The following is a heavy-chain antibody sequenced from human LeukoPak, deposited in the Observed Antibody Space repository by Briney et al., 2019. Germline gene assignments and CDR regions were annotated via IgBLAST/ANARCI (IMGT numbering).Heavy chain of an antibody. V-gene: IGHV4-61*02. J-gene: IGHJ4*02. Sequence: NPSETLSLTCTVSGGSISSGSYYWSWIRQPAGKGLEWIGRLYTSGSTNCSPSLKSRVTISVDASKNKFSLRLTSVTAADTAVYYCARSPGPDLNYYDTSGSYYFDYWGQGTLVTVSS. CDR3: ARSPGPDLNYYDTSGSYYFDY. D-gene: IGHD3-22*01. CDR1: GGSISSGSYY. CDR2: LYTSGST.